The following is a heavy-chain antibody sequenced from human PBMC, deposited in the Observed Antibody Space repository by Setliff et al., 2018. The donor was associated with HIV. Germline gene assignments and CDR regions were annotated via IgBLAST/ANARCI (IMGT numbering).Heavy chain of an antibody. D-gene: IGHD6-19*01. CDR2: IIWNGGGT. V-gene: IGHV3-20*04. CDR3: ARHGSHSGYSSGWYSDY. CDR1: GFTFDDYG. Sequence: GESLKISCAASGFTFDDYGMNWVRQSPGKGLEWVSGIIWNGGGTDYADSVKGRFTISRDNAKKSLYLQMNSLRAEDTAFYYCARHGSHSGYSSGWYSDYWGRGTLVTVSS. J-gene: IGHJ4*02.